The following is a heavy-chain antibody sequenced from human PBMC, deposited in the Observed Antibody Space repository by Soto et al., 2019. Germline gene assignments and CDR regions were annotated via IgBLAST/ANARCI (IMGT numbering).Heavy chain of an antibody. CDR3: AREGDYYYYYGMDV. Sequence: QVQLVQSGAEVKKPGSSVKVSCKASGGTFSSCTISWVRQAPGQGLEWMGRIIPILGIANYAQKFQGRVTITADKSTSTAYMELSSLRSEDTAVYYCAREGDYYYYYGMDVWGQGTTVTVSS. V-gene: IGHV1-69*08. CDR1: GGTFSSCT. CDR2: IIPILGIA. D-gene: IGHD3-16*01. J-gene: IGHJ6*02.